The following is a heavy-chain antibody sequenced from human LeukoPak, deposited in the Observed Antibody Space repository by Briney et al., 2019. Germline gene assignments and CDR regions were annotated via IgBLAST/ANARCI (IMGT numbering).Heavy chain of an antibody. J-gene: IGHJ4*02. CDR3: ARDGSGTDFSLDH. Sequence: PGGSLRISCDASGFDIRDYYMSWVRQAPGKGLEWVGDIRHDGSKVYNVDLVRGRFTISRDIGKNSLFLQMNSLKDEDTAVYYCARDGSGTDFSLDHWGQGTLVSVSS. V-gene: IGHV3-7*04. D-gene: IGHD3-10*01. CDR1: GFDIRDYY. CDR2: IRHDGSKV.